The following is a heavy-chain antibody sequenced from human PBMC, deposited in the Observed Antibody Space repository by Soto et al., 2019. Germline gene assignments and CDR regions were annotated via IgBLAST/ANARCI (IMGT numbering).Heavy chain of an antibody. V-gene: IGHV4-31*03. CDR3: ARVRGGAFVI. CDR1: GGSISSGGYY. D-gene: IGHD2-21*01. Sequence: SETLSLTCTVSGGSISSGGYYWSWIRQHQGKGLEWIGYIFYSGTTYYNPSLKSRVTISVDTSKNQFSLKLSSVTAADTAVYYCARVRGGAFVIWGQGTMVKVS. J-gene: IGHJ3*02. CDR2: IFYSGTT.